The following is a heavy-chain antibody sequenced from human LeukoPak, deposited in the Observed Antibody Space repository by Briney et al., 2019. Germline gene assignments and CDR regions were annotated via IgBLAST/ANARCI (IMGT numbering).Heavy chain of an antibody. CDR2: IWYDGSNK. D-gene: IGHD3-22*01. V-gene: IGHV3-33*06. CDR1: GFTFSSYG. J-gene: IGHJ4*02. CDR3: AKERNGYYYDSSGYLDY. Sequence: GGSLRLSCAASGFTFSSYGMHWVRQAPGKGLEWVAVIWYDGSNKYYADSVKGRFTISRDNSKNTLYLQMNSLRAEDTAVYYCAKERNGYYYDSSGYLDYWGQGTLVTVSS.